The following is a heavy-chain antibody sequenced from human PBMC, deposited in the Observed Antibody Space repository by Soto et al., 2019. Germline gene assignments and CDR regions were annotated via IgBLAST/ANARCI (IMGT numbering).Heavy chain of an antibody. CDR2: IWYDGSNK. J-gene: IGHJ6*02. CDR3: ARDWYDSSGYRGPIYYYYGMAV. D-gene: IGHD3-22*01. CDR1: GFTFSSYG. Sequence: GGSLRLSCAASGFTFSSYGMHWVRQAPGKGLEWVAVIWYDGSNKYYADSVKGRFTISRDNSKNTLYLQMNSLRAEDTAVYYCARDWYDSSGYRGPIYYYYGMAVWGQGTTVTVSS. V-gene: IGHV3-33*01.